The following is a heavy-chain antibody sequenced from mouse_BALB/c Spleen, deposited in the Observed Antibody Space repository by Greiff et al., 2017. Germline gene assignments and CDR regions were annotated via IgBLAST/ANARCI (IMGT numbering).Heavy chain of an antibody. CDR1: GYAFSSSW. CDR2: IYPGDGDT. CDR3: ARSGTRQLGLFDY. Sequence: QVQLKESGAELVRPGASVKISCKASGYAFSSSWMNWVKQRPGQGLEWIGRIYPGDGDTNYNGKFKGKATLTADKSSSTAYMQLSSLTSVDSAVYFCARSGTRQLGLFDYWGQGTTLTVSS. J-gene: IGHJ2*01. D-gene: IGHD3-2*01. V-gene: IGHV1-80*01.